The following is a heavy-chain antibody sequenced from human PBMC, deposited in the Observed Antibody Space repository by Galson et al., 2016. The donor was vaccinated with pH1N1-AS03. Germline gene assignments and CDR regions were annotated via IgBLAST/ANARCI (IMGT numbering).Heavy chain of an antibody. V-gene: IGHV3-48*03. CDR3: ARGILTGDYYGMDV. D-gene: IGHD2-21*01. J-gene: IGHJ6*02. CDR2: ISGSGRII. Sequence: SLRLSCAASGFTFNYHGMNWVRQAPGKGLECIAYISGSGRIIFYADSVRGRFTISRDNAKNSLSLQMNTLRAEDTAVYYCARGILTGDYYGMDVWGQGTTVTVS. CDR1: GFTFNYHG.